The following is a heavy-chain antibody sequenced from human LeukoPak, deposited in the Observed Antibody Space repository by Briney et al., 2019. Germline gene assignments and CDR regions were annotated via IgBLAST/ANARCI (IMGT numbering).Heavy chain of an antibody. CDR1: GDSISSSSYF. Sequence: SETLSLTCTVSGDSISSSSYFWGWIRQPPGKGLEWIGSIYYTGITHYNPSLKSRVTISVDTSKNQFSLKLSSVTAADTAVYYCARVAYYDFWSGGLYAFDIWGQGTMVTVSS. D-gene: IGHD3-3*01. CDR3: ARVAYYDFWSGGLYAFDI. CDR2: IYYTGIT. V-gene: IGHV4-39*07. J-gene: IGHJ3*02.